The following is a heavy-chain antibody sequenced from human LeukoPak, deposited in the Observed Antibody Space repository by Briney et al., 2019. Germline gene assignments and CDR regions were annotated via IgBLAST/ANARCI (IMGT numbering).Heavy chain of an antibody. D-gene: IGHD3-3*01. CDR2: ISGSGGST. CDR3: AKLSLFTIFGDCYMDV. CDR1: GFTFGSYA. V-gene: IGHV3-23*01. Sequence: PGGSLRLSCAASGFTFGSYAISWVRQAPGKGLEWVSAISGSGGSTYYADSVKGRFTISRDNSKNTLYLQMNSLRAEDTAVYYCAKLSLFTIFGDCYMDVWGKGTTVTVSS. J-gene: IGHJ6*03.